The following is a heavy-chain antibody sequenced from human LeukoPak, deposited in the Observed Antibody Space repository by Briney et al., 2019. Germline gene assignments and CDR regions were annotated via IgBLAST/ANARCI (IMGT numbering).Heavy chain of an antibody. CDR1: GGTFSSYA. CDR2: IIPIFGTA. V-gene: IGHV1-69*01. J-gene: IGHJ4*02. CDR3: ARVDSSGYHSPDY. Sequence: GSSVKVSCKASGGTFSSYAISWVRQAPGQGLEWMGGIIPIFGTANYAQKFQGRVTITADESTSTAYMELSSLRSEDTAVYYCARVDSSGYHSPDYWGQGTLVTVSS. D-gene: IGHD3-22*01.